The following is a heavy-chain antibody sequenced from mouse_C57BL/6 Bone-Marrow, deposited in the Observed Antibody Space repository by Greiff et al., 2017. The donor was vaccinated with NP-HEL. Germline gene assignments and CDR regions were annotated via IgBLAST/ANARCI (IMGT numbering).Heavy chain of an antibody. J-gene: IGHJ3*02. V-gene: IGHV1-64*01. CDR3: ARYRGNYPFGW. Sequence: VQLQQPGAELVKPGASVKLSCKASGYTFTRYWMHWVKQRPGQGLEWIGMIHPNSGSTNYNEKFKSKATLTVDKSSSIAYMQLSSLTSEDSAVYYCARYRGNYPFGWWGQGTLVTVSA. D-gene: IGHD2-1*01. CDR2: IHPNSGST. CDR1: GYTFTRYW.